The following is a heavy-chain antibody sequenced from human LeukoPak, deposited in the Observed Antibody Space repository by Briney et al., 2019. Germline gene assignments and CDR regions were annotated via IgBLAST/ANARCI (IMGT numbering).Heavy chain of an antibody. CDR2: TSSSDAGT. D-gene: IGHD5-18*01. Sequence: GGSLRLSCAASGFTLSTYAMSWVRQTPGKGLEWVAATSSSDAGTYHADSVRGRFTISRDNSKNTLYLQMNSLRAEDAAVYYCAKSMPSNSYGRYFDYWGQGTLVTVSS. J-gene: IGHJ4*02. CDR3: AKSMPSNSYGRYFDY. V-gene: IGHV3-23*01. CDR1: GFTLSTYA.